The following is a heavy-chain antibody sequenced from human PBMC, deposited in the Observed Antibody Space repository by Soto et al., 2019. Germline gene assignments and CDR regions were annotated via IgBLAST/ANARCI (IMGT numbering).Heavy chain of an antibody. CDR2: INPNSGGT. D-gene: IGHD2-2*01. CDR3: AKDPNIVVVPAATGGMDV. J-gene: IGHJ6*02. CDR1: GYTFTDHY. Sequence: QVQLVQSGAEVKKPGASVKVSCKASGYTFTDHYMHWVRQAPGQGLEWMGWINPNSGGTNYAQKFQGRVTMTRVTTTSTADMELSSLRSDDTALYYCAKDPNIVVVPAATGGMDVWGQGATVTVSS. V-gene: IGHV1-2*02.